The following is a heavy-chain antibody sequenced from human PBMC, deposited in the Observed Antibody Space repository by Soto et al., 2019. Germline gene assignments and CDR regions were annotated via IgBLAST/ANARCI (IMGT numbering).Heavy chain of an antibody. Sequence: ALRLSCSFSLFTFNIYGMHLVLHTPCKWLEWVSVISYDGTNKYYADSVKGRFTISRDNSKNTLYLQMNGLRAEDTAVYYCAKDPARFIVGATTTGIHDWGQGTLVTVSS. J-gene: IGHJ4*02. CDR2: ISYDGTNK. CDR3: AKDPARFIVGATTTGIHD. CDR1: LFTFNIYG. V-gene: IGHV3-30*18. D-gene: IGHD1-26*01.